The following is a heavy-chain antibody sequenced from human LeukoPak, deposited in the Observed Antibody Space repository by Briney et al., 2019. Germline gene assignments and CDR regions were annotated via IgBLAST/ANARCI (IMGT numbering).Heavy chain of an antibody. J-gene: IGHJ4*02. CDR3: ARSDILTGYHYYFDY. D-gene: IGHD3-9*01. CDR2: ISAYNGYT. Sequence: PGASVKVSCKASGYTFTNYGISWVRQAPGQGLEWMGWISAYNGYTHFAQKFQGRVTMTTDTSTSTAYMELRSLRSEDTAVYYCARSDILTGYHYYFDYWGQGTLVTVSS. V-gene: IGHV1-18*01. CDR1: GYTFTNYG.